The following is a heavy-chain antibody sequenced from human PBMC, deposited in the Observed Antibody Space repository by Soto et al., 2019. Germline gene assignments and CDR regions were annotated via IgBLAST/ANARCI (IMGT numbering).Heavy chain of an antibody. CDR1: GFTFSNAW. J-gene: IGHJ6*03. CDR2: IKSKTDGGTT. CDR3: TTDLYSGYDIHYYYYYMDV. D-gene: IGHD5-12*01. Sequence: EVQLVESGGGLVKPGGSLRLSCAASGFTFSNAWMSWVRQAPGKGLEWVGRIKSKTDGGTTDYSAPVKGRFTISRVDSNNTLSLQMTSLNTADTSVYYCTTDLYSGYDIHYYYYYMDVWGKGTTFTVSS. V-gene: IGHV3-15*01.